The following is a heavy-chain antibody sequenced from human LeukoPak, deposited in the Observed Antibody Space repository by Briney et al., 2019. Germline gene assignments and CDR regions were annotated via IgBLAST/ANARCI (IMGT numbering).Heavy chain of an antibody. CDR1: GDSVSSDSAA. J-gene: IGHJ4*02. D-gene: IGHD2/OR15-2a*01. Sequence: SQTLSLTCAISGDSVSSDSAAWNWIRQSPSRGLEWLGRTYYRSNWYNDYAVSVKSRITINTDTSKNQFSLQLNSVTPEDTAVYYCARTHEYCNSITCQVFLCDYWGQGTLVTVSS. CDR3: ARTHEYCNSITCQVFLCDY. CDR2: TYYRSNWYN. V-gene: IGHV6-1*01.